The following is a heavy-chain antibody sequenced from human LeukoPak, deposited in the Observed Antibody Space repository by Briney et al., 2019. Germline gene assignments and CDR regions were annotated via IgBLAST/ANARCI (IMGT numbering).Heavy chain of an antibody. D-gene: IGHD6-6*01. Sequence: GGSLRLSCAASGFTFSSYSMNWVRQAPGKGLEWVSSISSSSSYIYYADSVKGRFTISRDNAKNTLYLQMNSLRAEDTAVYYCARGLSGYASSLGYWGQGTLVTVSA. CDR2: ISSSSSYI. CDR1: GFTFSSYS. J-gene: IGHJ4*02. CDR3: ARGLSGYASSLGY. V-gene: IGHV3-21*01.